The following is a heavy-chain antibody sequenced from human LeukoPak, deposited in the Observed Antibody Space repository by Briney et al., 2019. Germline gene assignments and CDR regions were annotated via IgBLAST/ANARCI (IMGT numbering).Heavy chain of an antibody. CDR2: ISAYNGNT. Sequence: GASVKVSCKASGYTFTGYYMHWVRQAPGQGLEWMGWISAYNGNTNYAQKLQGRVTMTTDTSTSTAYMELRSLRSDDTAVYYCAREAAAPLGYWGQGTLVTVSS. V-gene: IGHV1-18*04. D-gene: IGHD6-13*01. CDR3: AREAAAPLGY. CDR1: GYTFTGYY. J-gene: IGHJ4*02.